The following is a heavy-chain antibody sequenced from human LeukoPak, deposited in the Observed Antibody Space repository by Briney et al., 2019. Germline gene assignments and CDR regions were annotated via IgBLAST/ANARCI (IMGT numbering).Heavy chain of an antibody. CDR3: ARVFGLARLGAFDI. CDR2: ISSSSSYI. J-gene: IGHJ3*02. Sequence: RGSLRLSCAASGFTFSSYSINWVRQAPGKGLEWVSSISSSSSYIYYADSVKGRFTISRDNAKNSLYLQMNSLRAGDTAVYYCARVFGLARLGAFDIWGQGTMVTVSS. V-gene: IGHV3-21*01. CDR1: GFTFSSYS. D-gene: IGHD3-16*01.